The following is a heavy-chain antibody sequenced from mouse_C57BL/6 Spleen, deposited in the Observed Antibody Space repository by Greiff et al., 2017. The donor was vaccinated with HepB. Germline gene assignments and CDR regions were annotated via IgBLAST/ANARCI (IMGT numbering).Heavy chain of an antibody. J-gene: IGHJ3*01. CDR2: ISYSGST. CDR3: AREGAYYGSIAY. V-gene: IGHV3-1*01. D-gene: IGHD1-1*01. CDR1: GYSITSGYD. Sequence: VQLKQSGPGMVKPSQSLSLTCTVTGYSITSGYDWHWIRHFPGNKLEWMGYISYSGSTNYNPSLKSRISITHDTSKNHFFLKLNSVTTEDTATYYCAREGAYYGSIAYWGQGTLVTVSA.